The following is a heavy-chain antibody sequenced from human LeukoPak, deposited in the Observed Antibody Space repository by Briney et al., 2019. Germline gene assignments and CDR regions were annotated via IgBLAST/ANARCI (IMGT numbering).Heavy chain of an antibody. J-gene: IGHJ4*02. CDR3: ARDPNMYYFDS. V-gene: IGHV3-30*04. Sequence: GGSLRLPCAASGFTFSGYAMHWVRQAPGKGLEWVAVISYDGSDKYHADSVKGRFTISRDNSKNTLYLQMNSLRAEDTAVYYCARDPNMYYFDSWGQGTLVTVSS. CDR1: GFTFSGYA. D-gene: IGHD2/OR15-2a*01. CDR2: ISYDGSDK.